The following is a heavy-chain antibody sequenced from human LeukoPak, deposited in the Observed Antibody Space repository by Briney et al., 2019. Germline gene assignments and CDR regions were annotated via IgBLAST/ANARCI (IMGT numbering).Heavy chain of an antibody. Sequence: PEGSLRLSCAASGFAFSSYGMHWVRQAPGKGLEWVAVISYDGSNKYYADSVKGRFTISRDNSKNTLYLQMNSLRAEDTAVYYCATYSSGWYEPDFWGQGTLVTVSS. CDR1: GFAFSSYG. D-gene: IGHD6-19*01. CDR2: ISYDGSNK. J-gene: IGHJ4*02. CDR3: ATYSSGWYEPDF. V-gene: IGHV3-30*03.